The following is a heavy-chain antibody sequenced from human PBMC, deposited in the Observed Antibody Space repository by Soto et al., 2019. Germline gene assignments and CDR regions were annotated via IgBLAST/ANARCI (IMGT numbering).Heavy chain of an antibody. D-gene: IGHD3-9*01. V-gene: IGHV1-69*13. CDR2: IIPIFGTA. Sequence: ASVKVSCKASGGTFSSYAISWVRQAPGQGLEWMGGIIPIFGTANYAQKFQGRVTITADESTSTAYMELSSLRSEDTAVYYCARDSFTYDILTGRFDYWGQGTLVTVSS. CDR3: ARDSFTYDILTGRFDY. J-gene: IGHJ4*02. CDR1: GGTFSSYA.